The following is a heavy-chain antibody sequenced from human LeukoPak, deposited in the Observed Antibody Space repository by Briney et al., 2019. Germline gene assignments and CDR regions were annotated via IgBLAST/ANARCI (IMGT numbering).Heavy chain of an antibody. J-gene: IGHJ6*02. CDR2: VYSSGST. CDR3: TRDRKYCDDSGGYSPSYCYGMDV. Sequence: SETLSLTCTVSGGSINNHYWSWIRQSPGTGLEWIGYVYSSGSTKYNPSLESRVTISADTSKNQFSLRLSSVTAADTAVYYCTRDRKYCDDSGGYSPSYCYGMDVWGQGTTVTVSS. V-gene: IGHV4-59*11. D-gene: IGHD3-22*01. CDR1: GGSINNHY.